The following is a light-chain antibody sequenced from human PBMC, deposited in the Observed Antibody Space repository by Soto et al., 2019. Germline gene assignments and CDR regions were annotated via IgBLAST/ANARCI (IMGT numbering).Light chain of an antibody. CDR3: SSYTSSNTVV. CDR2: EVT. CDR1: SNDVGGYNY. Sequence: QSALTQPASVSGSPGQSITISCTGTSNDVGGYNYVSWYQQHPGKAPKLMIYEVTNRPSGASNRFSGSKSGNTASLTISGLQAEDEADYYCSSYTSSNTVVFGGGTKVTVL. J-gene: IGLJ2*01. V-gene: IGLV2-14*01.